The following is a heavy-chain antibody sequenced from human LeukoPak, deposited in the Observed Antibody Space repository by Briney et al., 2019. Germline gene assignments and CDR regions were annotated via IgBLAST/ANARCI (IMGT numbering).Heavy chain of an antibody. D-gene: IGHD3-3*01. CDR3: AIVYDFWSGHYFDY. CDR1: GGSISSSSYY. Sequence: KASQTLSLTCTVSGGSISSSSYYWGWIRQPPGKGLEWIGSIYYSGSTYYNPSLKGRVTISVDTSKNQFSLKLSSVTAADTAVYYCAIVYDFWSGHYFDYWGQGTLVTVSS. CDR2: IYYSGST. J-gene: IGHJ4*02. V-gene: IGHV4-39*01.